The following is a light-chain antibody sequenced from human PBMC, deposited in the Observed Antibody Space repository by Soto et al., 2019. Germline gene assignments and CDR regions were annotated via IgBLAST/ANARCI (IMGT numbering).Light chain of an antibody. J-gene: IGLJ1*01. CDR3: QSYGTSLSGLYV. CDR2: DSN. CDR1: SSNIGAGRD. Sequence: VLTQPPSVSGAPGQRVIISCTGSSSNIGAGRDVHWYRQFPGEAPKFLISDSNHRPSGVPDRFSVSKSGASASLAITGLRAEDEGDYFCQSYGTSLSGLYVFGTGTKV. V-gene: IGLV1-40*01.